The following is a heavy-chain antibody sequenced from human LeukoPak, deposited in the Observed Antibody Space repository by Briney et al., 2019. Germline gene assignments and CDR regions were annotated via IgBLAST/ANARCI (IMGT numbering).Heavy chain of an antibody. CDR1: GFTFSGSW. V-gene: IGHV3-74*01. D-gene: IGHD6-19*01. CDR3: ARDRGSGWDFDH. CDR2: IDSDGDNT. J-gene: IGHJ4*02. Sequence: GGSLRLSCAASGFTFSGSWMHWVRQAPGKGLVWVSRIDSDGDNTVYADSVKGRFTTSRNNAENTLYLHMNTLRAEDTAVYYCARDRGSGWDFDHWGQGTLVTVSS.